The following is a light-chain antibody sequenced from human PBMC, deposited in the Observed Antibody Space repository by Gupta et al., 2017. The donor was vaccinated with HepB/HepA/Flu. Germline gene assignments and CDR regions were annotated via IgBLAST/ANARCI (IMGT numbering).Light chain of an antibody. CDR2: GAS. CDR3: QQHKNWPPLT. J-gene: IGKJ3*01. V-gene: IGKV3-15*01. Sequence: EIVMTQSPATLSVSPGERATLSCRASQSVRSNLAWYQQKPGQAPRLLIYGASTRATGIPARFSGSGFGTEFTLTISSRQSEDFAVYYCQQHKNWPPLTFGHGTKVDIK. CDR1: QSVRSN.